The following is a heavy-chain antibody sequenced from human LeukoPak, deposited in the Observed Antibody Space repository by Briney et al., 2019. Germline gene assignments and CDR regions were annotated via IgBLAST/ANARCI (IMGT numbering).Heavy chain of an antibody. CDR2: INTDGSST. CDR3: VKDGHCTHTSCYYFDY. V-gene: IGHV3-74*01. D-gene: IGHD2-2*01. CDR1: GFTFSSYW. J-gene: IGHJ4*02. Sequence: PGGSLRLSCAASGFTFSSYWMHWVRQAPGKGLVWVSRINTDGSSTSYADSVKGRFTISRDNAKNTLYLQMNSLRAEDTAVYYCVKDGHCTHTSCYYFDYWGQGTLVTVSS.